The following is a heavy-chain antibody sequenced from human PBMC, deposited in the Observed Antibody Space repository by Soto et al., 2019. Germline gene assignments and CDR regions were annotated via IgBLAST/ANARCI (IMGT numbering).Heavy chain of an antibody. Sequence: QLQLQESGSGLVKPSQTLSLTCAVSGGSISSGGYSWTWIRQPPGKGLEWIGYIYHSGSTYYNPSLKRRVTISVDRSTNQSSLKLRSVTAADTAVYSCASGPPFGRWGQGTLVTVSS. CDR2: IYHSGST. CDR3: ASGPPFGR. V-gene: IGHV4-30-2*01. D-gene: IGHD3-3*01. J-gene: IGHJ4*02. CDR1: GGSISSGGYS.